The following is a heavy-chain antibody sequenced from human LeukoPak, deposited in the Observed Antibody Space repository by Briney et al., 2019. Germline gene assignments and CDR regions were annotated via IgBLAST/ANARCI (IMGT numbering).Heavy chain of an antibody. D-gene: IGHD3-3*01. CDR2: ISYGGRNK. J-gene: IGHJ4*02. Sequence: GGSLRLSCVASGFTFSSSGMHWVRQAPGRGLEWVAVISYGGRNKYYADSVKGRSTISRDNAKNSLYLQMNSLRAEDTAVYYCARADFWSGYAIGYYFDYWGQGTLVTVSS. CDR3: ARADFWSGYAIGYYFDY. V-gene: IGHV3-30*03. CDR1: GFTFSSSG.